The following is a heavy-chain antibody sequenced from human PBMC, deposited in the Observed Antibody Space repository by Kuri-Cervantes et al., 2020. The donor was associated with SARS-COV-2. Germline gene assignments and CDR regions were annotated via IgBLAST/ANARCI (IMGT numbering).Heavy chain of an antibody. CDR1: GFTFSSYD. V-gene: IGHV3-13*01. D-gene: IGHD6-13*01. CDR3: ASRLRSSWYLDAFDI. J-gene: IGHJ3*02. CDR2: IGTAGDT. Sequence: GESLKISCAASGFTFSSYDMHWVRQATGKGLEWVSAIGTAGDTYFPGSVKGRFTISRENAKNSLYLQMDSLRAEDTAVYYCASRLRSSWYLDAFDIWGQGTMVTVSS.